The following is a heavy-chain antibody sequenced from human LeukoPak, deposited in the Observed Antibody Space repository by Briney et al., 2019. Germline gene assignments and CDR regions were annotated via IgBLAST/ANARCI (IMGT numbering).Heavy chain of an antibody. V-gene: IGHV4-59*01. CDR3: VRNTLGHYDAFDI. CDR1: GGSISGYY. CDR2: IYYSGSI. Sequence: SETLSLTCTVSGGSISGYYWSWIRQPPGKGLEWIGYIYYSGSINYNSSLKSRVAISVDTSRNQFSLKLSSMTAADAAVYYCVRNTLGHYDAFDIWGQGTMVTVSS. D-gene: IGHD1/OR15-1a*01. J-gene: IGHJ3*02.